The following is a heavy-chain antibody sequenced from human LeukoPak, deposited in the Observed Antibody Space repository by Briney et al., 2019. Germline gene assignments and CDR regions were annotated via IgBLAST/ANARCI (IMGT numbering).Heavy chain of an antibody. J-gene: IGHJ3*02. V-gene: IGHV4-59*01. CDR3: ARGSSLVVVAAIHDAFDI. D-gene: IGHD2-15*01. Sequence: SETLSLTCTVSGGSISSYYWSWIRQPPGKGLEWIGYIYYSGSTNYNPSLKSRVTISADTSKNQFSLKLSSVTAADTAVYYCARGSSLVVVAAIHDAFDIWGQGTMVTVSS. CDR1: GGSISSYY. CDR2: IYYSGST.